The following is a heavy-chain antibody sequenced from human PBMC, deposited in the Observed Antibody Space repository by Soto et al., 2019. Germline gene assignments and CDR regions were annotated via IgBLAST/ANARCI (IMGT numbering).Heavy chain of an antibody. CDR1: GFTFSSYA. CDR2: ISYDGSNK. Sequence: GGSLRLSCAASGFTFSSYAMHWVRQAPGKGLEWVAVISYDGSNKYYADSVKGRFTISRDNSKNTLYLQMNSLRAEDTAVYYCARETLRYFDWLPSNWFDPWGQGTLVTVSS. J-gene: IGHJ5*02. CDR3: ARETLRYFDWLPSNWFDP. V-gene: IGHV3-30*01. D-gene: IGHD3-9*01.